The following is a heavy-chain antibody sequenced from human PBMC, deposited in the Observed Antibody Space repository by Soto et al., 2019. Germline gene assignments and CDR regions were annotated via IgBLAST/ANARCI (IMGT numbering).Heavy chain of an antibody. Sequence: SETLSLTCAVYGGSISSSNDWWGWVRQPPGKGLEWIASIYRSGHTYYNPSLESRASISADTYKDQLFLTLTSLTAADTAVYYCARLRGSSFFSYWGQGTLVTVSS. D-gene: IGHD6-6*01. CDR3: ARLRGSSFFSY. V-gene: IGHV4-39*01. CDR1: GGSISSSNDW. CDR2: IYRSGHT. J-gene: IGHJ4*02.